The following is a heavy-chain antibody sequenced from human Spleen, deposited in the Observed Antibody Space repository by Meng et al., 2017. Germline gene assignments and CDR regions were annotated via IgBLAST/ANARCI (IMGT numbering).Heavy chain of an antibody. CDR2: IYYSGST. J-gene: IGHJ4*02. D-gene: IGHD2-21*01. CDR1: GGSFSGYY. V-gene: IGHV4-59*06. Sequence: QVQLQESGPGLLKPSETLSLTCAVYGGSFSGYYWSWIRQPPGKGLEWIGYIYYSGSTYYNPSLKSLVTISVDPSKNQFSLMVSSVTAADTAVYYCTKNDFYCLGYWGQGTLVTVSS. CDR3: TKNDFYCLGY.